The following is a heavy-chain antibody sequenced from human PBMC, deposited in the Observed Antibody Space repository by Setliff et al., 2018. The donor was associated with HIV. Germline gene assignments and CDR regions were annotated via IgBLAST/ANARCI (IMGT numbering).Heavy chain of an antibody. CDR1: GFTFSSCA. Sequence: QPGGSLRLSCAASGFTFSSCAMSWVRQAPGKGLEWVLVISGSGASTYYADSVKGRFTISRDNSKNTLYLQMNSLRVEDTAVYYCAKGRYGGYDWGTLDIWGQGTMVTVSS. CDR3: AKGRYGGYDWGTLDI. D-gene: IGHD5-12*01. CDR2: ISGSGAST. V-gene: IGHV3-23*01. J-gene: IGHJ3*02.